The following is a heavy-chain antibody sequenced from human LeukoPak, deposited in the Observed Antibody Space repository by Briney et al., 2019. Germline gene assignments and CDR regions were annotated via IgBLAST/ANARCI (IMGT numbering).Heavy chain of an antibody. CDR1: GFTFNSYS. D-gene: IGHD5-18*01. Sequence: GRCLRLSCAASGFTFNSYSMSSVRQAPGKGLEWVSSISSSSSSIYYADSVKGRFTISRDNAKNSLYLQMNSLRAEDTAVYYCARASGDIVETATMGSYWGQGTLVTVSS. CDR3: ARASGDIVETATMGSY. V-gene: IGHV3-21*01. CDR2: ISSSSSSI. J-gene: IGHJ4*02.